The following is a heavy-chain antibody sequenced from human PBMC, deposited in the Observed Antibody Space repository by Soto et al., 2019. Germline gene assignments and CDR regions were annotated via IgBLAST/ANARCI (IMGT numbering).Heavy chain of an antibody. Sequence: QVQLVESGGGVVQPGRSLRLSCAASGFSFSTYGMHWVRQAPGKGLEWVAVISYDGINKYYADSVKGRFTISRDNYKNTLYLQMNSLRAEDTAVYYCAKSVYNWNDGFFDYWDQGTLVTVSS. D-gene: IGHD1-1*01. V-gene: IGHV3-30*18. J-gene: IGHJ4*02. CDR3: AKSVYNWNDGFFDY. CDR1: GFSFSTYG. CDR2: ISYDGINK.